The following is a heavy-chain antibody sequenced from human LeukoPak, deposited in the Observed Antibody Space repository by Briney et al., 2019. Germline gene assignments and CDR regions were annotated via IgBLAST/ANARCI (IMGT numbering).Heavy chain of an antibody. CDR2: ISYDGSNK. Sequence: GGSLRLSCAASGFTFSSYAMHWVRQAPGKGLEWVAVISYDGSNKYYADSVKGRFTISRDNSKNTLYLQMNSLRAEDTAVYYCARDLEVDIVATIPDYWGQGTLVTVSS. V-gene: IGHV3-30*04. CDR3: ARDLEVDIVATIPDY. CDR1: GFTFSSYA. J-gene: IGHJ4*02. D-gene: IGHD5-12*01.